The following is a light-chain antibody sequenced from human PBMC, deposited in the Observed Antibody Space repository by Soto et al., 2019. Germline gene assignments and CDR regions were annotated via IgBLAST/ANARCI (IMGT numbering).Light chain of an antibody. V-gene: IGKV3-20*01. CDR3: QQYGSSGT. Sequence: NGLPQHPVTLCLCPGERATLSSRASQSVSNTYLAWYQQKPGQAPRLLIYGASNRATGIPDRFSGSGSGTDFTLTISRLEPEDFAVYYCQQYGSSGTFGPGTKVDIK. CDR1: QSVSNTY. J-gene: IGKJ1*01. CDR2: GAS.